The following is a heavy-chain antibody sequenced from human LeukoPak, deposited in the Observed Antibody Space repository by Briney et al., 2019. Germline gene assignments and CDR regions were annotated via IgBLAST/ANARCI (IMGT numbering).Heavy chain of an antibody. D-gene: IGHD2-21*02. CDR2: MYYSGST. CDR3: AKTVTDIAPWYFDY. Sequence: SETLSLTCTVSGGSISSSSYYWGWIRQPPGKGLEWIGSMYYSGSTYYNPSLKSRVTMSVDTSKNQFSLKLSSVTAADTAVYYCAKTVTDIAPWYFDYWGQGTLVTVSS. CDR1: GGSISSSSYY. J-gene: IGHJ4*02. V-gene: IGHV4-39*01.